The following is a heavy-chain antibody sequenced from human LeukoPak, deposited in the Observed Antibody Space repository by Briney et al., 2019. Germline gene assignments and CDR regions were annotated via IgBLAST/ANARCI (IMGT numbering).Heavy chain of an antibody. D-gene: IGHD3-10*01. V-gene: IGHV3-23*01. CDR3: AKDHDYYASGPI. CDR1: GFTFSNYA. J-gene: IGHJ3*02. Sequence: GGSLRLSCAASGFTFSNYAMNWVRQAPGKGLEWVSAISGSGDSTYYADSVKGRFTISRDNSKDTLYLQMNSLRAEDTALYYCAKDHDYYASGPIWGQGTMVTASS. CDR2: ISGSGDST.